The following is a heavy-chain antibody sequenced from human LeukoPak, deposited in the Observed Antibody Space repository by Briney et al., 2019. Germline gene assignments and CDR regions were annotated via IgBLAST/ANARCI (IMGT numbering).Heavy chain of an antibody. CDR1: VGSFSGYY. D-gene: IGHD3-10*01. J-gene: IGHJ5*02. Sequence: PSETLSLTCAVYVGSFSGYYWSWIRQPPGKGLEWIGEINHSGNTNYNPSLKSRVSISVVTSKNQFSLKLSSVTAADTAVYYCARGETMVRGVMSPYWFDPWGQGTLVAVSS. CDR3: ARGETMVRGVMSPYWFDP. CDR2: INHSGNT. V-gene: IGHV4-34*01.